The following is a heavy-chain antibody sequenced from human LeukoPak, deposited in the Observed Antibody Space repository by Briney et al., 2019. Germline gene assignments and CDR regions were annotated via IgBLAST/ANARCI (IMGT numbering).Heavy chain of an antibody. CDR2: ICYTGNT. CDR1: GGSISSTKTC. Sequence: SETLSLTCAVSGGSISSTKTCGDWIRQPPGKGMEWIGTICYTGNTYYKPSLKSRVTISVDSSKNQFSLKLNSLIAADTAVYYCARRPPHSDFSDAWGQGTLVTVSS. CDR3: ARRPPHSDFSDA. D-gene: IGHD2-15*01. V-gene: IGHV4-39*01. J-gene: IGHJ5*02.